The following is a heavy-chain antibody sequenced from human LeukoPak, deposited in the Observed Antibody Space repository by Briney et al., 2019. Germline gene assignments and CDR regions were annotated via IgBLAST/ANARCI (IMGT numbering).Heavy chain of an antibody. CDR2: ICYSGST. J-gene: IGHJ4*02. Sequence: SETLSLTCTVSGGSISSSSYCWGWIRQPPGKGLEWIGTICYSGSTFYNPSLKSRVTISVDTSRNQFSLRLSSVTAADTAVYYCARSVYIVVEYYFDCWGQGALVTVSS. D-gene: IGHD2-15*01. CDR1: GGSISSSSYC. CDR3: ARSVYIVVEYYFDC. V-gene: IGHV4-39*01.